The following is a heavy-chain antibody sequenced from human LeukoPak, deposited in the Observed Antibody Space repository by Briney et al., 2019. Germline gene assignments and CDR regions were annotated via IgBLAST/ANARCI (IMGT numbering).Heavy chain of an antibody. CDR1: GFTFSSYE. V-gene: IGHV3-48*03. CDR2: ISSSGSTI. Sequence: PGGSLRLSCAASGFTFSSYEMNWVRQAPGKGLEWVSYISSSGSTIYYADSVKGRFTISRDNAKNSLYLQMNSLRAEDTAVYYCARYGPLNYYYYMDVWGKGTTVTISS. J-gene: IGHJ6*03. CDR3: ARYGPLNYYYYMDV. D-gene: IGHD3-10*01.